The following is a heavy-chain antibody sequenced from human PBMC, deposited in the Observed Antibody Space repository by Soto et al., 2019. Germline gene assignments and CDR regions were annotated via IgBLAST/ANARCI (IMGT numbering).Heavy chain of an antibody. CDR2: ISYDGSNK. D-gene: IGHD3-22*01. CDR1: GFTFSSYG. V-gene: IGHV3-30*03. Sequence: GGSLRLSCAASGFTFSSYGMHWVRQAPGKGLEWVAVISYDGSNKYYADSVKGRFTISRDNSKNTLYLQMNSLRAEDTAVYYCATAPPFYYYDSSGPHHWGQGTLVTVSS. CDR3: ATAPPFYYYDSSGPHH. J-gene: IGHJ5*02.